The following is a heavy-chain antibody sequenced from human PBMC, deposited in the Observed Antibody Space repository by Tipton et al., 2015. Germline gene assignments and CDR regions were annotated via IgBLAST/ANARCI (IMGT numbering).Heavy chain of an antibody. Sequence: TLSLTCTVSSDSINKYYWSWIRQPPGKELQWIGYIQYRGGTNYNPSLESRVSMSVDTSKTQFSLEMRSVTATDTAVYYCARARGRHGGLFDSWGQGTLVTVSS. CDR3: ARARGRHGGLFDS. J-gene: IGHJ4*02. D-gene: IGHD4-23*01. CDR1: SDSINKYY. V-gene: IGHV4-59*01. CDR2: IQYRGGT.